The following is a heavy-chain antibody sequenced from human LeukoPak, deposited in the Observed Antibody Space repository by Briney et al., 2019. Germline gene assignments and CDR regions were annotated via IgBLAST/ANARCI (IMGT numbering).Heavy chain of an antibody. CDR2: IVVGSGNT. D-gene: IGHD2-15*01. CDR1: GFTFTSSA. CDR3: ARGGIVVVVAAYHNWFDP. J-gene: IGHJ5*02. Sequence: SVKVSCKASGFTFTSSAVQWVRQARGQRLEWIGWIVVGSGNTNYAQKFQERVTITRDMSTSTAYMELSSLRSEDTAVYYCARGGIVVVVAAYHNWFDPWGQGTLVTVSS. V-gene: IGHV1-58*01.